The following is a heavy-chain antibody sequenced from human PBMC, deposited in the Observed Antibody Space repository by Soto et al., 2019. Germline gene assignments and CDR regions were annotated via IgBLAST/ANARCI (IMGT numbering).Heavy chain of an antibody. V-gene: IGHV1-18*01. CDR3: ARDLDVGYSSSSALDY. J-gene: IGHJ4*02. CDR2: VSAYNGNT. CDR1: GYTFTSYG. Sequence: QVQLVQSGAEVKKPGASVKVSCKASGYTFTSYGISWVRQAPGQGLEWMGWVSAYNGNTNYAQKLQGRVTMTTDTSTRSAYMELRSQRSDDTAVYYCARDLDVGYSSSSALDYWGQGTLVTVSS. D-gene: IGHD6-6*01.